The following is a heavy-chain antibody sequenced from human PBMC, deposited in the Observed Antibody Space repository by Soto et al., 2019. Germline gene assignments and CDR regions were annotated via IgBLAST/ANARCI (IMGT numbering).Heavy chain of an antibody. CDR2: ISAYNGNT. D-gene: IGHD6-19*01. V-gene: IGHV1-18*01. CDR3: AREEDSSGLGNAFDI. CDR1: GYTFTSYG. Sequence: GASVKVSCKASGYTFTSYGMSWVRQAPGQGLEWMGWISAYNGNTNYAQKLQGRVTMTTDTSTSTAYMELRGLRSDDTAVYYCAREEDSSGLGNAFDIWGQGTMVTVSS. J-gene: IGHJ3*02.